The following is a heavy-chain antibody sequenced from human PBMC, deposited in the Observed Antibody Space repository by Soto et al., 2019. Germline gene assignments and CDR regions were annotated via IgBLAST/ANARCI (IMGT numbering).Heavy chain of an antibody. D-gene: IGHD3-22*01. CDR3: ARDRTQYYYDSSGYTHDAFDI. J-gene: IGHJ3*02. Sequence: QVQLVQSGAEVKKPGSSVKVSCKASGGTFSSYAISWVRQAPGQGLEWMGGIIPIFGTANYAQKFQGRVTITADEATXXAXMXRISLRSEDTAVYYCARDRTQYYYDSSGYTHDAFDIWGQGTMVTVSS. CDR2: IIPIFGTA. CDR1: GGTFSSYA. V-gene: IGHV1-69*12.